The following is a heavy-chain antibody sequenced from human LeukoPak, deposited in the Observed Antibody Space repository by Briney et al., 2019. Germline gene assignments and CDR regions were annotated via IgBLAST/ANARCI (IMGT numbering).Heavy chain of an antibody. Sequence: SETLSLTCTVSGGSISSSSYYWGWIRQPPGKGLEWIGSIYYGRSTYYNPSLKSRVTISVDTSKNQFSLKLSSVTAADMAVYYCARTYSSSSSEFDPWGQGTLVTVSS. CDR2: IYYGRST. V-gene: IGHV4-39*01. CDR3: ARTYSSSSSEFDP. CDR1: GGSISSSSYY. J-gene: IGHJ5*02. D-gene: IGHD6-13*01.